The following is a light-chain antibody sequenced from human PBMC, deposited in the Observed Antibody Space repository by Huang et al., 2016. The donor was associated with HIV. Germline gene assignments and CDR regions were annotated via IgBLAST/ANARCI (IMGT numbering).Light chain of an antibody. J-gene: IGKJ3*01. CDR2: GAS. V-gene: IGKV3-20*01. CDR3: QQYGSSPLT. Sequence: EIILTQSPGTLSLSPGERATLSCRASQSVSSSYLAWYQQKPGQAPRLRIYGASRRATGIPDRFSGSGSGTAFTLTISRLEPEDFAVYYCQQYGSSPLTFGPGTKVAI. CDR1: QSVSSSY.